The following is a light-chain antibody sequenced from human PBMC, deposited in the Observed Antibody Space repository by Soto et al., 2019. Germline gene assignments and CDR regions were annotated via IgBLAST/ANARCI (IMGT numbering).Light chain of an antibody. CDR3: LLYYGETHV. CDR2: STD. CDR1: TGAVTSGHY. J-gene: IGLJ1*01. Sequence: QTVVTQEPSLTVSPGGTVTLTCASSTGAVTSGHYPNWFQQKPGQAPRALIYSTDNKHSWTPARYSGSLLGGKAALTLSGVQPEDEAEYYCLLYYGETHVFGAGTKLTVL. V-gene: IGLV7-43*01.